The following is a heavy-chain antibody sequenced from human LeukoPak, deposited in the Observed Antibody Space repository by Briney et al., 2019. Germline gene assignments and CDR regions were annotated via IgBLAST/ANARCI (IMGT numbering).Heavy chain of an antibody. V-gene: IGHV5-51*01. CDR1: GYSFTSYW. D-gene: IGHD2-2*01. Sequence: GESLKISCKGSGYSFTSYWIGWVRQMPGKGLEGMGIIYPGDSDTRYSPSFQGQVTISADKSISTAYLQWSSLKASDTAMYYCARQGCSSTSCYYYYYMDVWGKGTTVTVSS. CDR3: ARQGCSSTSCYYYYYMDV. CDR2: IYPGDSDT. J-gene: IGHJ6*03.